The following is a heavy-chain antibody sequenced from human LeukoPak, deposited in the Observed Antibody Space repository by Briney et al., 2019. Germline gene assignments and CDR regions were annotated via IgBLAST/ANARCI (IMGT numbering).Heavy chain of an antibody. Sequence: EASVKVSCKASGYTFTGYYMHWVRQAPGQGLEWMGWINPNSGGTNYAQKFQGRVTMTRDTSISTAYMELSRLRSDDTAVYYCARGTTVFLGYYYYYMDVWGKGTTVTVSS. D-gene: IGHD4-11*01. V-gene: IGHV1-2*02. CDR1: GYTFTGYY. CDR2: INPNSGGT. J-gene: IGHJ6*03. CDR3: ARGTTVFLGYYYYYMDV.